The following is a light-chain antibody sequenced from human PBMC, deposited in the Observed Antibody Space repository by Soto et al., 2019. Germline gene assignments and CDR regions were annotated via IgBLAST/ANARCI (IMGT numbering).Light chain of an antibody. J-gene: IGKJ3*01. V-gene: IGKV3-11*01. CDR2: DAS. CDR3: QQRSNWPPT. Sequence: EIVLTQSPATLSLSPGDRAALSCRASQSVSIYLAWYQHKPGQAPRLLIQDASNRATGIPARFSGSGSGTDFTLTISSLEPEDFAIYYCQQRSNWPPTFGPGTKWDIK. CDR1: QSVSIY.